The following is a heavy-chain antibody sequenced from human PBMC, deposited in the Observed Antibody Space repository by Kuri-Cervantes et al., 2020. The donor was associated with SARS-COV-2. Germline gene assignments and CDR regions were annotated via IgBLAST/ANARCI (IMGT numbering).Heavy chain of an antibody. Sequence: ASVKVSCKASGYTFTSYGISWVRQAPGQGLEWMGWISAYNGNTNYAQKLQGRVTMTTDTPTSTAYMELRSLRSDDTAVYYCARGEGAAPDLDAFDIWGQGTMVTVSS. J-gene: IGHJ3*02. CDR1: GYTFTSYG. CDR2: ISAYNGNT. CDR3: ARGEGAAPDLDAFDI. V-gene: IGHV1-18*01. D-gene: IGHD1-26*01.